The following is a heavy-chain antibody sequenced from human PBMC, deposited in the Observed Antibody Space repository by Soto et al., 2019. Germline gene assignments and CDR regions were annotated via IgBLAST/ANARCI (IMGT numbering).Heavy chain of an antibody. CDR1: GYIFTSYD. Sequence: ASVKVSCKASGYIFTSYDINWVRQATGQGLEWMGWMNPNRNNTGYAQKLQGRVTMTRNTSISTAYMELSSLRSEDTAVYYCARRYSSSIVDPGMDVWGQGTTVTVSS. CDR2: MNPNRNNT. CDR3: ARRYSSSIVDPGMDV. D-gene: IGHD6-6*01. V-gene: IGHV1-8*01. J-gene: IGHJ6*02.